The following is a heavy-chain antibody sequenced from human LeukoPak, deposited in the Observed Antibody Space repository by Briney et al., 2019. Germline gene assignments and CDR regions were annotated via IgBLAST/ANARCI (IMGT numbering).Heavy chain of an antibody. D-gene: IGHD1-7*01. Sequence: PGGSLRLSCAASGFTFSDYYMSWIRQAPGKGLEWVSLISGDGGSTYYADSVKGRFTISRDNSKNSLYLQMNSLRNEDTALYYGALERLETGTTFDYWGQGTLVTVSS. CDR1: GFTFSDYY. V-gene: IGHV3-43*02. CDR2: ISGDGGST. J-gene: IGHJ4*02. CDR3: ALERLETGTTFDY.